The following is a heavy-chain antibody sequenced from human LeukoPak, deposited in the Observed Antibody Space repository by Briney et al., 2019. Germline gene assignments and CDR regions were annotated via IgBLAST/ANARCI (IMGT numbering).Heavy chain of an antibody. D-gene: IGHD3-22*01. CDR1: RYTFTDYY. CDR3: ARVYLGAYYYGSSGYSHLDY. CDR2: INPNSGGT. Sequence: ASVKVSCQASRYTFTDYYMHWVRQAPGQGLEWMGWINPNSGGTNYAQKFQGRVTMTRDTSISTAYMELNRLRSDDTAVYYCARVYLGAYYYGSSGYSHLDYWGQGTLVTVSS. V-gene: IGHV1-2*02. J-gene: IGHJ4*02.